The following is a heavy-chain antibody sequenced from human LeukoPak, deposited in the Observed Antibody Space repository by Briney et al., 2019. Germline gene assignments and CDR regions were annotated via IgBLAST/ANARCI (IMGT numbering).Heavy chain of an antibody. D-gene: IGHD1-26*01. CDR1: GFTFSSYG. J-gene: IGHJ4*02. CDR3: AKRREGAFDY. CDR2: ISGSDSNT. V-gene: IGHV3-23*01. Sequence: GGSLRLSCAASGFTFSSYGMSWVRQAPGKGLDWVSAISGSDSNTYYADSVKGRFTISRDNSKNTLYLQMNSLRAEDTAKYYCAKRREGAFDYWGQGSLVTVSS.